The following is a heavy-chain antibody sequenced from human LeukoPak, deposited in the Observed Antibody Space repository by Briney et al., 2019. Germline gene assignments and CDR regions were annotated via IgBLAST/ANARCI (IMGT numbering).Heavy chain of an antibody. J-gene: IGHJ4*02. CDR1: GYAFTSYF. D-gene: IGHD6-19*01. Sequence: AASVKVSCNASGYAFTSYFMHWVRQAPGQGLEWMGIINPSGGGTSYAQRFQGRVTMTRDTSTSTVYMELSSLGSEDTAVYYCARRVSGWYYDYWGQGTLVTVSS. CDR2: INPSGGGT. CDR3: ARRVSGWYYDY. V-gene: IGHV1-46*01.